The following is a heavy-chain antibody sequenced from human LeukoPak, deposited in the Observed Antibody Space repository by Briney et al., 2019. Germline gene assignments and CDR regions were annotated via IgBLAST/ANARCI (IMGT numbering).Heavy chain of an antibody. CDR1: GGTLSGYA. CDR2: IIPIADTT. Sequence: ASVKVSCKASGGTLSGYALSWVRQAPGQGLEWMGGIIPIADTTNYAPKFQGRVTITADESTNTAYMELSRLTSEDTAVYFCARGFSGPNWGKRYFEYWGQGTLVTVSS. CDR3: ARGFSGPNWGKRYFEY. J-gene: IGHJ4*02. D-gene: IGHD7-27*01. V-gene: IGHV1-69*13.